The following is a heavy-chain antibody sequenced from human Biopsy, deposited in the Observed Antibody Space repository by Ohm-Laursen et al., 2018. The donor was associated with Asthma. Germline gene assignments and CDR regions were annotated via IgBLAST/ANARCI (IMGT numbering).Heavy chain of an antibody. Sequence: SLRLSCAASGFTFSSFGMHWVRQTPAKGLEWVAVISFDGSNKYYADSVKGRFTISRDNSKNTLYLQMTSLSAEDSAVYYCARVDRVMEAATRLGGMDVWGQGTTVTVSS. CDR3: ARVDRVMEAATRLGGMDV. V-gene: IGHV3-30*03. D-gene: IGHD2-15*01. J-gene: IGHJ6*02. CDR2: ISFDGSNK. CDR1: GFTFSSFG.